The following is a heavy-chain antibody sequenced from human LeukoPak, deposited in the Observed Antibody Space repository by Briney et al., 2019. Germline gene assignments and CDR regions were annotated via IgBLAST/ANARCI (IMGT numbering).Heavy chain of an antibody. V-gene: IGHV3-74*01. J-gene: IGHJ3*01. D-gene: IGHD4-23*01. Sequence: GGSLRLSCVGSGFTISNYWMHWVRQAPGEGLVWVSRIDPDDSGSTYADSVKGRFTISRDNAKNTLWLQMNSLRADDTAVYYCAGVRAGGNRAFDVWGQGTVVAVSS. CDR3: AGVRAGGNRAFDV. CDR2: IDPDDSGS. CDR1: GFTISNYW.